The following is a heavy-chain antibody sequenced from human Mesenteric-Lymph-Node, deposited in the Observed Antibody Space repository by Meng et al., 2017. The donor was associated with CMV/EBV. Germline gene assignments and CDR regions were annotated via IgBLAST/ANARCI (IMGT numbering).Heavy chain of an antibody. J-gene: IGHJ4*02. D-gene: IGHD3-10*01. Sequence: VSCKASGYTFSSYDGTWGRQATGRGLEWMGWTNPNSGNTGYAQKFQDRVTITRDTSISTVYMELSGLRSEDTAVYYCARSRGAGFDYWGQGTLVTVSS. CDR1: GYTFSSYD. CDR2: TNPNSGNT. CDR3: ARSRGAGFDY. V-gene: IGHV1-8*03.